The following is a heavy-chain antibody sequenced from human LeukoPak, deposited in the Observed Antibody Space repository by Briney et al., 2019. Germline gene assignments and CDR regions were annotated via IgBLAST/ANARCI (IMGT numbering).Heavy chain of an antibody. CDR3: ARGSDTAAGLY. Sequence: SETLSLTCAVYGGSFSGYYWSWIRQPPGKGLEWIGEINHSGSTNYNPSLKSRVSISVDSSKNQFSLKVSSVTATDTAVYYCARGSDTAAGLYWGQGTLVTVSS. CDR1: GGSFSGYY. V-gene: IGHV4-34*01. CDR2: INHSGST. J-gene: IGHJ4*02. D-gene: IGHD6-13*01.